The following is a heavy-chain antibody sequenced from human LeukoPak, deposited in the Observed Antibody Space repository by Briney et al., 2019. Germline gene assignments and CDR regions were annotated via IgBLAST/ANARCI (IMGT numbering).Heavy chain of an antibody. CDR3: ARSYIAVADDAFDV. CDR2: IHASGRT. D-gene: IGHD6-19*01. V-gene: IGHV4-4*02. Sequence: PSETLSLTCDVSGGSINDRDWWTWVRQPPGKGLEWLGEIHASGRTNCNPSLKSRVTISINKSKNQFFLKLSSVTAADTAVYYCARSYIAVADDAFDVWGQGTMVTVSS. CDR1: GGSINDRDW. J-gene: IGHJ3*01.